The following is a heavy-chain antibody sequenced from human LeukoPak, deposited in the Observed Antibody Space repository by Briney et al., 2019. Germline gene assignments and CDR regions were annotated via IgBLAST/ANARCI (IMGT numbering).Heavy chain of an antibody. J-gene: IGHJ3*02. Sequence: KPGGSLRLSCTASGFTFGDYAMSWIRQAPGKGLEWVSSISSSSSYIYYADSVKGRFTISRDSAKNSLYLQMNSLRAEDTAVYYCAREGPTYYYDTDAFDIWGQGTMVTVSS. CDR3: AREGPTYYYDTDAFDI. CDR1: GFTFGDYA. V-gene: IGHV3-21*01. CDR2: ISSSSSYI. D-gene: IGHD3-22*01.